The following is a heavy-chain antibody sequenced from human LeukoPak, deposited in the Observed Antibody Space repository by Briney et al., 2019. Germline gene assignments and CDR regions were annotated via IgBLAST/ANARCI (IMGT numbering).Heavy chain of an antibody. Sequence: GGSLRLSCAASGFTFSDYYMSWIRQAPGKGLEWVSYISSSGSTIYYADSVKGRFTISRDNAKNSLYLQMNSLRAEDTAVYYCARCGYSGYDDAFDIWGQGTMVTVSS. J-gene: IGHJ3*02. V-gene: IGHV3-11*01. CDR1: GFTFSDYY. D-gene: IGHD5-12*01. CDR3: ARCGYSGYDDAFDI. CDR2: ISSSGSTI.